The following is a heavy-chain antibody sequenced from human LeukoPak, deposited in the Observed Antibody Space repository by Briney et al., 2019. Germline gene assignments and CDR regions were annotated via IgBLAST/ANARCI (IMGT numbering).Heavy chain of an antibody. CDR3: AKDYGDYPHDAFDI. Sequence: GGSLRLSCAASGFTFSSYGMSWVRQAPGKGLEWVASISDSGGSTYYADSVKGRFTISRDNSKNTLYLQMNSLRAEDTAVYYCAKDYGDYPHDAFDIWGQGSMVTVSS. CDR2: ISDSGGST. D-gene: IGHD4-17*01. CDR1: GFTFSSYG. J-gene: IGHJ3*02. V-gene: IGHV3-23*01.